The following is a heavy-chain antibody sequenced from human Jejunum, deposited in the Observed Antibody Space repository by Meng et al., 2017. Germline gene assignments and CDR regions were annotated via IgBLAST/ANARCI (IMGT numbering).Heavy chain of an antibody. Sequence: QVKLLQWVAGLLKPSENLSLTCAVSGGSISDNYWTWIRQPPGKGLEWIGEINDSGSTNYNPPLKSRVTISVDTFKSQFYLRVSSVTAADTAVYYCARGNEYSNYGADFWGQGTLVTVSS. CDR2: INDSGST. J-gene: IGHJ4*02. CDR1: GGSISDNY. D-gene: IGHD4-11*01. CDR3: ARGNEYSNYGADF. V-gene: IGHV4-34*01.